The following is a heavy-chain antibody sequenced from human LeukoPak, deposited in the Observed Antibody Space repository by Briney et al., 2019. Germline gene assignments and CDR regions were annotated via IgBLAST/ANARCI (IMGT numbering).Heavy chain of an antibody. J-gene: IGHJ4*02. CDR2: ISSSSSTI. D-gene: IGHD1-26*01. CDR1: GFTFSSYS. Sequence: TGGSLRLSCVASGFTFSSYSMNWVRQAPGKGLEWVSYISSSSSTIYYAASVKGRFTISRDNAKNSLYLQMNSLRAEDTAVYYCARRTSGSSRYFDYWGQGTLVTVSS. CDR3: ARRTSGSSRYFDY. V-gene: IGHV3-48*01.